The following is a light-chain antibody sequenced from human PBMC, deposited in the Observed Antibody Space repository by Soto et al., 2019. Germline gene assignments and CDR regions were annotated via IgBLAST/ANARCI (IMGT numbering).Light chain of an antibody. Sequence: DIPMTQCPSTLSASVGDRVTITCRASQSSSSWLAWYQQKPGKTPKLLIYDASSLESGVPSRFSGSGSGTEFTLTVSSLQPDDFAAYYCQQDNSYSLTFGGGTKVEIK. CDR1: QSSSSW. CDR2: DAS. V-gene: IGKV1-5*01. CDR3: QQDNSYSLT. J-gene: IGKJ4*01.